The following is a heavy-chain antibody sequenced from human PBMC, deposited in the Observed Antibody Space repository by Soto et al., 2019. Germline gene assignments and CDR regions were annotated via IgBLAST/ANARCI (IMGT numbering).Heavy chain of an antibody. CDR3: TTGQRPIRFLEWLSRYYFDF. Sequence: ASVKVSCKVSGYTLTDLSMHWVRQAPGKGLEWMGGFDPEDGETVYAQKFQGRVTMTEDTSTDTAYMELSSLRSEDTAVYYCTTGQRPIRFLEWLSRYYFDFWGQGTLVTVSS. D-gene: IGHD3-3*01. CDR2: FDPEDGET. V-gene: IGHV1-24*01. J-gene: IGHJ4*02. CDR1: GYTLTDLS.